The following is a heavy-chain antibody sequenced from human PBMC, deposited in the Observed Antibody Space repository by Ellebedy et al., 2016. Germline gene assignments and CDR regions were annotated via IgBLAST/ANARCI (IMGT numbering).Heavy chain of an antibody. CDR2: VSYDGSTK. Sequence: GGSLRLSCAASGFTFSSYAMHWVRQAPGKGLEWVAIVSYDGSTKYYAASVKGRFIISRDNSKNTRYLQMNSLRAEYTAVYYCARVGIEMGSGYFAAGNYFDYWGQGTVVTVSS. CDR3: ARVGIEMGSGYFAAGNYFDY. J-gene: IGHJ4*02. CDR1: GFTFSSYA. V-gene: IGHV3-30-3*01. D-gene: IGHD3-3*01.